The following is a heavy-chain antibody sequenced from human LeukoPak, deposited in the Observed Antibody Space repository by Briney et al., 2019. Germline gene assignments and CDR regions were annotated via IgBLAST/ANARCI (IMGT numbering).Heavy chain of an antibody. D-gene: IGHD3-22*01. Sequence: GGSLRLSCAASGSTFSSYSMNWVRQAPGKGLEWVSSISSSSSYIYYADSVKGRFTISRDNAKNSLYLQMNSLRAEDTAVYYCARDISSYYDSSGYYFDYWGQGTLVTVSS. J-gene: IGHJ4*02. CDR3: ARDISSYYDSSGYYFDY. CDR1: GSTFSSYS. V-gene: IGHV3-21*01. CDR2: ISSSSSYI.